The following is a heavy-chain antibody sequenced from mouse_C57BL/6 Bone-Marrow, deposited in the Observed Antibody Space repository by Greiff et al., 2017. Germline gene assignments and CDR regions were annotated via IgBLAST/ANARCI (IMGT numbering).Heavy chain of an antibody. J-gene: IGHJ2*01. Sequence: VQLQQSGAELVRPGSSVKLSCKASGYTFTSYWMHWVKQRPIQGLEWIGNIDPSDSETHYKQKFKDKATLTVDKSSGTAYMQLSRLTSEDSAVYDCARGGGWLLQGFDYWGQGTTLTVSS. CDR2: IDPSDSET. V-gene: IGHV1-52*01. CDR3: ARGGGWLLQGFDY. D-gene: IGHD2-3*01. CDR1: GYTFTSYW.